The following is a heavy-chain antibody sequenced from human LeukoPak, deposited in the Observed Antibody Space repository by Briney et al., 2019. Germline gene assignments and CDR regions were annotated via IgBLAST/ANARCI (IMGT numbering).Heavy chain of an antibody. J-gene: IGHJ2*01. Sequence: GGSLRLSCAASGFTFSSYSMNWVRQPPGKGLEWVSYISSSSSYIYYADSVKGRFTISRDNAKNSLYLQMNSLRAEDTAVYYCARDGVAAGGYWYFDLWGRGTLVTVSS. CDR2: ISSSSSYI. V-gene: IGHV3-21*01. D-gene: IGHD2-15*01. CDR1: GFTFSSYS. CDR3: ARDGVAAGGYWYFDL.